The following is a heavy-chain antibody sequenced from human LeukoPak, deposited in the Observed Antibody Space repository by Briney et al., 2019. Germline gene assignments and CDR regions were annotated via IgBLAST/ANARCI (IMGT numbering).Heavy chain of an antibody. D-gene: IGHD3-22*01. CDR1: GGSISSYY. J-gene: IGHJ5*02. CDR3: ARGMVYYDSSGYPSLSWFDP. CDR2: IYTSGST. V-gene: IGHV4-4*07. Sequence: SETLSLTCTVSGGSISSYYWSWIRQPAGKELEWIGRIYTSGSTNYNPSLKSRVTMSVDTSKNQFSLKLSSVTAADTAVYYCARGMVYYDSSGYPSLSWFDPWGQGTLVTVSS.